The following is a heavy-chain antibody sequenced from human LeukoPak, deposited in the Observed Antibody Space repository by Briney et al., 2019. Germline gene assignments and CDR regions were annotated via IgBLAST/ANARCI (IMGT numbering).Heavy chain of an antibody. Sequence: PGGSLRLSCAASGFTFSSYGMSWVRQAPGKGLEWVANIKQDGSEKYYVDSVKGRFTISRDNAKNSLYLQMNSLRAEDTAVYYCARAGIRPFDYWGQGTLVTVSS. J-gene: IGHJ4*02. CDR2: IKQDGSEK. D-gene: IGHD3-10*01. V-gene: IGHV3-7*01. CDR3: ARAGIRPFDY. CDR1: GFTFSSYG.